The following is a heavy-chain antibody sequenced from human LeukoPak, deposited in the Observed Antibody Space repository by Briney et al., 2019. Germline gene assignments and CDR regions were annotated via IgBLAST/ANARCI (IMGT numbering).Heavy chain of an antibody. Sequence: GGSLRLSCAASGFTFSSYAVHWVRQAPGKGLEWVAVISYDGSNKYYADSVKGRFTISRDNSKNTLYLQMNSLRAEDTAVYYCARGRVHYYDSGGYNWFDPWGQGTLVTVSS. CDR3: ARGRVHYYDSGGYNWFDP. D-gene: IGHD3-22*01. V-gene: IGHV3-30*04. CDR1: GFTFSSYA. J-gene: IGHJ5*02. CDR2: ISYDGSNK.